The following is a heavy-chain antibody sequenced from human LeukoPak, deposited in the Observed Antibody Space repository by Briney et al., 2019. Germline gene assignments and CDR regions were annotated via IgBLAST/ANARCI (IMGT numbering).Heavy chain of an antibody. D-gene: IGHD2-21*02. Sequence: VASVKVSCKASGYTFTGYYMHWVRQPPGQGLEWMGRINPNSCGTNYAHTFQGRVTITRDTSINTAYMELNRLISDDTAVYYCARIPLSYCGGDCYLVWGQGTLVTVSS. J-gene: IGHJ4*02. CDR2: INPNSCGT. V-gene: IGHV1-2*06. CDR1: GYTFTGYY. CDR3: ARIPLSYCGGDCYLV.